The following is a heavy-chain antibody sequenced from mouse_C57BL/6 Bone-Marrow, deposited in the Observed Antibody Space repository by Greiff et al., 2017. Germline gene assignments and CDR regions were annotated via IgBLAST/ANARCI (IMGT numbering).Heavy chain of an antibody. D-gene: IGHD4-1*01. J-gene: IGHJ2*01. CDR3: ARRNGTPFDY. CDR1: GYTFTSYW. V-gene: IGHV1-55*01. CDR2: IYPGSGST. Sequence: QVQLQQPGAELVKPGASVKMSCKASGYTFTSYWITWVKQRPGQGLEWIGDIYPGSGSTNYNEKFKSKATLTVETSSSTAYMQLSSLTSEDSAVYYCARRNGTPFDYWGQGTTLTVSS.